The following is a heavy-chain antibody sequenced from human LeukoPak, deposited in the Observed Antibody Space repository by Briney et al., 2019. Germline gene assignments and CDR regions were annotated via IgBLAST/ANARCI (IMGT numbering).Heavy chain of an antibody. V-gene: IGHV3-43*02. CDR1: GFTFVDYA. CDR2: ISGGGGST. J-gene: IGHJ4*02. Sequence: GGSLRLSCAASGFTFVDYAMHWVRQAPGKGLEWVSLISGGGGSTYYADAVKGRLTISRDNSKNSLYLQMNSLRTEDTALYYCAKGSIFITGNYFDYWGQGTLVTVSS. CDR3: AKGSIFITGNYFDY. D-gene: IGHD1-20*01.